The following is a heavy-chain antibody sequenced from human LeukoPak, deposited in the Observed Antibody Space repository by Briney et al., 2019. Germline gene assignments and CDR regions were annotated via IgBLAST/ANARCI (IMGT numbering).Heavy chain of an antibody. J-gene: IGHJ3*02. Sequence: PGGSQRLSCAASGFTFDDYAMHWVRQAPGKGLEWVSGISWNSGSIGYADSVKGRFTISRDNAKNSLYLQMNSLRAEDTAVYYCATALFTSDAFDIWGQGTMVTVSS. CDR3: ATALFTSDAFDI. V-gene: IGHV3-9*01. CDR2: ISWNSGSI. D-gene: IGHD2-21*01. CDR1: GFTFDDYA.